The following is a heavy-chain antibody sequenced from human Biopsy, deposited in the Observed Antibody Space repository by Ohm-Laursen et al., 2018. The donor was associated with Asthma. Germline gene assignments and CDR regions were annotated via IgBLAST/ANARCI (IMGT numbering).Heavy chain of an antibody. CDR3: TRHNDY. V-gene: IGHV2-70*04. CDR1: GFSLSSSGAN. J-gene: IGHJ4*02. CDR2: IDWEEDK. Sequence: TQTLTLTRSFSGFSLSSSGANVNWIRQPPGKALEWLARIDWEEDKFYSTSLRTRLTISKGSSEDQVVLTMTNTGPVDTATYYCTRHNDYWGPGILVTVSS. D-gene: IGHD1-14*01.